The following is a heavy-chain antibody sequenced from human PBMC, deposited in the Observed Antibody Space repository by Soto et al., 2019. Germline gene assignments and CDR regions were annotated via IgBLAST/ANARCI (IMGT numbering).Heavy chain of an antibody. J-gene: IGHJ4*02. V-gene: IGHV4-30-4*01. CDR3: ARGSITGTPIDY. CDR2: IYYSGST. CDR1: GGSISSGDYY. D-gene: IGHD1-7*01. Sequence: PSETLSLTCTVSGGSISSGDYYWSWIRQPPGKGLEWIGYIYYSGSTYYNPSLKSRVTISVDTSKNQFSLKLSSVTAADTAVYYCARGSITGTPIDYWGQGTLVTVSS.